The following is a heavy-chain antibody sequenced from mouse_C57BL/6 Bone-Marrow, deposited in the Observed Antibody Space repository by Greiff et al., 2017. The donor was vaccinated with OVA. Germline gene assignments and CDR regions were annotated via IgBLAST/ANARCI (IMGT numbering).Heavy chain of an antibody. J-gene: IGHJ3*01. CDR3: ASLGYYLAY. CDR1: GYTFTSYW. D-gene: IGHD2-3*01. Sequence: VQLQQPGAELVKPGASVKLSCTASGYTFTSYWMPWVKQRPGQGLEWIGLIHPNSGSTNYTETFKSKATLTVDKSSSTAYLPLSSLTSEDSAVYYCASLGYYLAYWGQGTLVTVSA. V-gene: IGHV1-64*01. CDR2: IHPNSGST.